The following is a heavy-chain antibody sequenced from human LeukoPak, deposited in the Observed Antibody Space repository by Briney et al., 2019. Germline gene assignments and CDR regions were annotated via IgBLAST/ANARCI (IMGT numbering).Heavy chain of an antibody. V-gene: IGHV4-39*07. Sequence: SEALSLTCTVSGSSISSSSYYWGWIRQPPGKGLEWIGSIYYSGSTYYNPSLKSRVTISVDTSKNQFSLKLSSVTAADTAVYYCARVDPTPDAFDIWGQGTMVTVSS. D-gene: IGHD2-15*01. J-gene: IGHJ3*02. CDR3: ARVDPTPDAFDI. CDR2: IYYSGST. CDR1: GSSISSSSYY.